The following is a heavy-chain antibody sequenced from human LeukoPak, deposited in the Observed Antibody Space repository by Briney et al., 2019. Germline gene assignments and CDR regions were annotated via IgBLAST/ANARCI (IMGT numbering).Heavy chain of an antibody. V-gene: IGHV3-30*02. CDR3: AKSLLTTATGTGRAFDI. CDR1: GFTFSNYG. J-gene: IGHJ3*02. CDR2: IRYDGTEK. Sequence: GGSLRLSCAASGFTFSNYGMHWVRQAPGKGLEWVAFIRYDGTEKYYADSVRGRLTISRDNSKNTLYLQMNSLRADDTAVYYCAKSLLTTATGTGRAFDIWGQGTMVTVSS. D-gene: IGHD1-1*01.